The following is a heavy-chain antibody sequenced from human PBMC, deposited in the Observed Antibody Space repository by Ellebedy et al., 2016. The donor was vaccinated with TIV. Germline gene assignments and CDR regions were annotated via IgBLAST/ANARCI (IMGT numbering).Heavy chain of an antibody. CDR3: ARNGGGLGY. V-gene: IGHV1-18*01. D-gene: IGHD2-8*01. CDR1: GYTFSNHE. Sequence: AASVKVSCKGSGYTFSNHEIAWVRQSPGHGLEWMVWIHNGNTYYTENIQGRVTMTTDPSTSTAYMELRSLRSDDTAVYYCARNGGGLGYWGQGTLVTVSS. J-gene: IGHJ4*02. CDR2: IHNGNT.